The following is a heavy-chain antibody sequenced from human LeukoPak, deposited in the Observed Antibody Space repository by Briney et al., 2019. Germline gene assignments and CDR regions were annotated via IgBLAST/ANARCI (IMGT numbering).Heavy chain of an antibody. CDR2: IKQDGSEK. CDR1: GFTFSSYW. V-gene: IGHV3-7*01. D-gene: IGHD2-2*01. J-gene: IGHJ4*02. Sequence: PGGSLRLSCAASGFTFSSYWMSWVRQAPGKGLEWVANIKQDGSEKYYVDSVKGRFTISRDNAKNSLYLQMNSLGAEDTAVYYCARASIVVVPAAMGYFDYWGQGTLVTVSS. CDR3: ARASIVVVPAAMGYFDY.